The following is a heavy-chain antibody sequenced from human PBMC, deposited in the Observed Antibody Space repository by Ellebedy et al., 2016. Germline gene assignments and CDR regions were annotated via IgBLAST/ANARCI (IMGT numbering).Heavy chain of an antibody. D-gene: IGHD3-3*01. J-gene: IGHJ4*02. V-gene: IGHV3-7*01. CDR2: IKQDGSET. Sequence: GGSLRLXCAGFGFPFGGYWMGWVRQAPGKGLEWVANIKQDGSETHYVDTVMGRFTISRDNAKKSLYLQMNSLRAEDTAVYFCTRETFFRFDYWGQGTLVAVSS. CDR1: GFPFGGYW. CDR3: TRETFFRFDY.